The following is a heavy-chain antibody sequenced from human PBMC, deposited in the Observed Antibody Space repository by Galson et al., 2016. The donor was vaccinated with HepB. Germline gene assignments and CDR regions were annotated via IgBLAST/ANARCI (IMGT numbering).Heavy chain of an antibody. CDR1: GGSIIVYD. CDR3: ARDLAVSGTGY. CDR2: IYSSGKI. V-gene: IGHV4-59*12. Sequence: ETLSLTCTVSGGSIIVYDWSWIRQPPGKGLEWIGFIYSSGKINYNPSLKSRATISVETSRNQFSLKMHSVTAADTAVYYCARDLAVSGTGYWGQGTVVTVSS. D-gene: IGHD1-26*01. J-gene: IGHJ4*02.